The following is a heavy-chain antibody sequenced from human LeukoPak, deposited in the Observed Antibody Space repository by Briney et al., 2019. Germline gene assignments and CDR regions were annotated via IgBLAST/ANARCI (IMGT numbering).Heavy chain of an antibody. J-gene: IGHJ4*02. CDR1: GSTFTSYY. CDR3: ARGEGWLQLEVYFDY. D-gene: IGHD5-24*01. V-gene: IGHV1-46*03. Sequence: ASVNVSYKASGSTFTSYYMHWVRLAPGQGHEWMGIINPTGGSTSYAQKYQGRVTMTRDTSTSTVYMELSSLRSEDTAEYYCARGEGWLQLEVYFDYWGQGTLVTVSS. CDR2: INPTGGST.